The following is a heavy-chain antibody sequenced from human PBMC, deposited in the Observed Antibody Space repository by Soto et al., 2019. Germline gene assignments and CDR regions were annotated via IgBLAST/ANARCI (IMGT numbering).Heavy chain of an antibody. Sequence: PGGSLRLSCAASGFTFSSYAMSWVRQAPGKGLEWVSAISGSGGSTYYADSVKGRFTISRDNSKNTLYLQMNSLRAEDTAVYYCAKDPDQLLQLTYGMDVWGQGTTVTVSS. V-gene: IGHV3-23*01. CDR1: GFTFSSYA. J-gene: IGHJ6*02. CDR2: ISGSGGST. D-gene: IGHD2-2*01. CDR3: AKDPDQLLQLTYGMDV.